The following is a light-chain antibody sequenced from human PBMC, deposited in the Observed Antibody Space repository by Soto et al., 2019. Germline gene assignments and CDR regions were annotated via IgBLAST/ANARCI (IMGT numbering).Light chain of an antibody. CDR2: EVS. CDR3: SPFTGSSIVV. J-gene: IGLJ2*01. CDR1: SSDVGGYNY. V-gene: IGLV2-14*01. Sequence: QSALTQPASVSGSPGQSITISCTGTSSDVGGYNYVSWYQQHPGKAPKLMIYEVSNRPSGVSIRFSGSKSGNTASLTISGLQAEDEADYYCSPFTGSSIVVFGGGTKLTVL.